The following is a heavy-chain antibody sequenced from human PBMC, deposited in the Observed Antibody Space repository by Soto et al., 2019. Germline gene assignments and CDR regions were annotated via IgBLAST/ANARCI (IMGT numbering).Heavy chain of an antibody. Sequence: GGSLRLSCAASGFPFSTYGMHWVRQAPGRGLEWVALIWSDGSRKYYADSVKGRFTISRDNSKNTLYLQMNSLRAEDTAVYYCARVFDTYYSDLWGQGTLVTVSS. J-gene: IGHJ4*02. CDR1: GFPFSTYG. CDR2: IWSDGSRK. CDR3: ARVFDTYYSDL. V-gene: IGHV3-33*01. D-gene: IGHD3-16*01.